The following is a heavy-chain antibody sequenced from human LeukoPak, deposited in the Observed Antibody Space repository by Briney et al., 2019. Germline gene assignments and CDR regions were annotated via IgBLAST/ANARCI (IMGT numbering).Heavy chain of an antibody. Sequence: GGSLRLSCAGSGFTFSSYGMHWVRQAPGKGLEWVAVISYDGSNKYYADSVKGRFTISRDNSKNTLYLQMNSLRAEDTAVYYCASAIVATEDYWGQGTLVTVSS. CDR2: ISYDGSNK. J-gene: IGHJ4*02. V-gene: IGHV3-30*03. CDR3: ASAIVATEDY. CDR1: GFTFSSYG. D-gene: IGHD5-12*01.